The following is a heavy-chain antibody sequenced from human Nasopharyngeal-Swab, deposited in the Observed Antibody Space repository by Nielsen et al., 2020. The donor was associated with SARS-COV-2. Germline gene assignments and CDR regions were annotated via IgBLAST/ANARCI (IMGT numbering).Heavy chain of an antibody. J-gene: IGHJ6*02. CDR1: GYTFTSYG. CDR2: ISAYNGNT. Sequence: ASVKVSCKASGYTFTSYGISWVRQAPGQGLEWMGWISAYNGNTNYAQKLQGRVTMTTDTSTSTACMELRSLRSDDTAVYYCARDSRYFDWHASYYYYGMDVWGQGTTVTVSS. CDR3: ARDSRYFDWHASYYYYGMDV. V-gene: IGHV1-18*01. D-gene: IGHD3-9*01.